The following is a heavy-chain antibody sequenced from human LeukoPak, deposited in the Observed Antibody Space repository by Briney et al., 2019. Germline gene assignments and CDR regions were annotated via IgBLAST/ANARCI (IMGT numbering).Heavy chain of an antibody. D-gene: IGHD3-22*01. J-gene: IGHJ4*02. CDR2: IYYSGIT. CDR1: GGSISTYY. Sequence: SETLSLTCTVSGGSISTYYWSWIRQPPGKGLEWIGYIYYSGITNYNSSLESRVTISVDTSKNQFSLELTSLTAADTAVYYCARSQNYYDSSGYRAYFDYWGQGTLVTVSS. V-gene: IGHV4-59*01. CDR3: ARSQNYYDSSGYRAYFDY.